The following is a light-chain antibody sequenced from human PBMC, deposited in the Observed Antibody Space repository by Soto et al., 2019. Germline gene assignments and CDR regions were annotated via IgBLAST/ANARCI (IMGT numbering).Light chain of an antibody. CDR3: AAWDDSLNGFWV. J-gene: IGLJ3*02. V-gene: IGLV1-44*01. CDR2: AND. Sequence: QSVLTQPPSMSGTPGQRVTISCSGSRSNIGGNAVTWYQQVPGTAPRLLIYANDQRPSGVSDRFSGSKSATSASLAISGLQSEDEADYYCAAWDDSLNGFWVFGGGTKLTVL. CDR1: RSNIGGNA.